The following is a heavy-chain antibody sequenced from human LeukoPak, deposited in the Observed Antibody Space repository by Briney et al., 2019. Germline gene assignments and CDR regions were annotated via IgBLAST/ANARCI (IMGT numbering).Heavy chain of an antibody. CDR3: ARDLKRVGFHVRDYDILTGYYM. Sequence: ASVKVSCKASGYTFTGYFVHWVRQAPGQGLQWMGWINPNTGGTNYAQKFQGRVTMTRDTSISTAYMELSRLRSDDTAVYYCARDLKRVGFHVRDYDILTGYYMWGQGTLVTVSS. CDR1: GYTFTGYF. J-gene: IGHJ4*02. V-gene: IGHV1-2*02. CDR2: INPNTGGT. D-gene: IGHD3-9*01.